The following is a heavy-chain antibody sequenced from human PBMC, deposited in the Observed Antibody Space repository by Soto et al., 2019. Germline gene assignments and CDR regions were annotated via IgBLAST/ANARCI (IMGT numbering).Heavy chain of an antibody. CDR1: GASLRGSY. Sequence: PSATLSITCPVSGASLRGSYWRWIRRPAGKVLEWIGRIYFTGRTNYNPSLRGRVTMSVDTSENQFSLRLNSVTAADTAMYYCGRYPPGPPPEGAPSYFELWGRGSLVTVSS. D-gene: IGHD2-2*01. J-gene: IGHJ1*01. CDR2: IYFTGRT. CDR3: GRYPPGPPPEGAPSYFEL. V-gene: IGHV4-4*07.